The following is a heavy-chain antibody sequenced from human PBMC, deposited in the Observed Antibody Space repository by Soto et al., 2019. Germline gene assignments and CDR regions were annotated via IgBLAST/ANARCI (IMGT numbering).Heavy chain of an antibody. V-gene: IGHV1-69*01. D-gene: IGHD3-22*01. J-gene: IGHJ4*02. CDR1: GFTFSSYA. Sequence: QVQLVQSGDEVKKPGSSVKVSCKASGFTFSSYAISWVRQAPGQGLEWLGGIIPIFGTTDYAQKFQGRVTISADESTSTAYMELRSLSSEDTAVYYCAREPPAPPYDRSGYSSKWGQGTLVTVSS. CDR2: IIPIFGTT. CDR3: AREPPAPPYDRSGYSSK.